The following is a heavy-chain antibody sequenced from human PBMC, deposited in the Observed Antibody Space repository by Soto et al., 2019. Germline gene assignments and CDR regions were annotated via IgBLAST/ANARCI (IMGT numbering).Heavy chain of an antibody. V-gene: IGHV3-7*01. CDR1: GFTFSSYW. CDR3: ARGFKRFFGVVILSGHRMSGGIKFDY. D-gene: IGHD3-3*01. CDR2: IKQDGSEK. Sequence: GGSLRLSSAASGFTFSSYWMSWVRQAPGKGLEWVANIKQDGSEKYYVDSVKGRFTISRDTSKNQFSLKLSSGTAADTAVYYCARGFKRFFGVVILSGHRMSGGIKFDYWGQGTLVTVSS. J-gene: IGHJ4*02.